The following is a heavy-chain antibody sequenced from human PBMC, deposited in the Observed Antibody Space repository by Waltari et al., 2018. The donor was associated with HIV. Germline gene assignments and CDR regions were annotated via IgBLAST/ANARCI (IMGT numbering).Heavy chain of an antibody. CDR3: VRDRPPSGNCYLIY. V-gene: IGHV1-8*01. CDR1: GYIFTSYD. J-gene: IGHJ4*02. D-gene: IGHD2-15*01. Sequence: QVQPEQSGAEVTKPGGEVKVSCRASGYIFTSYDMFWVRQSTGQGLEWMRWMNSNGGTTADAQKYQDRVTMTWNTSRTTAYKELSSQIYEVTAVYYCVRDRPPSGNCYLIYWGQGTLVTVSS. CDR2: MNSNGGTT.